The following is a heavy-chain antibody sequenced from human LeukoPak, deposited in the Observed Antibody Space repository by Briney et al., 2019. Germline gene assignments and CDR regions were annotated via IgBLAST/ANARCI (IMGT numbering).Heavy chain of an antibody. CDR1: GYTFTSYG. Sequence: ASVKVSCKASGYTFTSYGISWVRQAPGQGLEWMGWISAYNDNTNYAQKLQGRVTMTTDTSTSTAYMELRSLRSDDTAVYYCARKYYDILTGYYKTFDYWGQGTLVTVSS. CDR2: ISAYNDNT. D-gene: IGHD3-9*01. V-gene: IGHV1-18*01. J-gene: IGHJ4*02. CDR3: ARKYYDILTGYYKTFDY.